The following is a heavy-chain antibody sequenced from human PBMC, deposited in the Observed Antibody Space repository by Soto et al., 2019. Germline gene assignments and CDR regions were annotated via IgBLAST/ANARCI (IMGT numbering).Heavy chain of an antibody. V-gene: IGHV4-59*12. CDR1: GGSMSSYY. CDR2: IYYSGST. Sequence: PXETLSLTCTVSGGSMSSYYWSWIRQPPGKGLEWIGYIYYSGSTNYNPSLKSRVTISVDTSKNQFSLKLSSVTAADTAVYYCARWWLRFDYFDYWGQGTLVTVSS. D-gene: IGHD3-16*01. CDR3: ARWWLRFDYFDY. J-gene: IGHJ4*02.